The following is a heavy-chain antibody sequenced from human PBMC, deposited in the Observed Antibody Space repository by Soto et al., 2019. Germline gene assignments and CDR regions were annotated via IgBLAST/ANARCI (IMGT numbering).Heavy chain of an antibody. V-gene: IGHV3-73*01. D-gene: IGHD4-17*01. CDR2: IRSKANSYAT. CDR3: TRHWESTVGYYYYGMDV. CDR1: GFTFSSSG. Sequence: GGSLRLSCAASGFTFSSSGMHWVRQAPGKGLEWVGRIRSKANSYATAYAASVKGRFTISRDDSKNTAYLQMNSLKTEDTAVYYCTRHWESTVGYYYYGMDVWGQGTTVTVSS. J-gene: IGHJ6*02.